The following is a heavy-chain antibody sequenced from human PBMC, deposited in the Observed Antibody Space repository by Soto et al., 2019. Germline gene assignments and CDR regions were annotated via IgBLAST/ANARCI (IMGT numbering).Heavy chain of an antibody. CDR2: IIPIFGTA. V-gene: IGHV1-69*01. Sequence: QVQLVQSGAEVKKPGSSVKVSCKASGGTFSSYAISWVRQAPGQGLEWMGGIIPIFGTANYAQKFQGRVTITADESTSTAYMELSSLRSEDTAVYYCARDRSSSYGHYYYYYGMDVWGQGTTVTVSS. CDR1: GGTFSSYA. CDR3: ARDRSSSYGHYYYYYGMDV. J-gene: IGHJ6*02. D-gene: IGHD6-13*01.